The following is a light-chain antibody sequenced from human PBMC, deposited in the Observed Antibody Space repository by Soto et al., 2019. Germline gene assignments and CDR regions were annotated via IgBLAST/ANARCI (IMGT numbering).Light chain of an antibody. CDR1: QGISSY. V-gene: IGKV1-39*01. CDR3: LQTYSVPLT. CDR2: AAS. J-gene: IGKJ3*01. Sequence: DIQLTQSPSFLSASVGDRVTITCRASQGISSYLAWYQQKPGKAPKLLIYAASSLQSGVPPRFSGSGSGTDFTLTINRLQPEDFATYYCLQTYSVPLTFGPGTEVNIK.